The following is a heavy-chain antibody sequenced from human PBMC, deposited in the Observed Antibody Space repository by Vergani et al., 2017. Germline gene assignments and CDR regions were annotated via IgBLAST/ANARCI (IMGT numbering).Heavy chain of an antibody. CDR2: ISSDGTTK. V-gene: IGHV3-30-3*01. CDR3: ASDGKNDYNDFDY. J-gene: IGHJ4*02. Sequence: QVQLVESGGGVVQPGRSLRLSCAASGFTFSTYSMHWVRQAPGKGLECVAVISSDGTTKYYEGSVKGRFTISRDNSKNTLYLQMNSLRTEATAGYYCASDGKNDYNDFDYWGQGTLVTVSS. D-gene: IGHD5-24*01. CDR1: GFTFSTYS.